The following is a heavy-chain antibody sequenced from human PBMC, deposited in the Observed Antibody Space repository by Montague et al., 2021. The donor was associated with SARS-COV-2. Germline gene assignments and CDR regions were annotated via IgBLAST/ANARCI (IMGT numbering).Heavy chain of an antibody. D-gene: IGHD6-19*01. CDR1: GFIFSNYA. CDR3: AKDTATIRIAVALMDV. V-gene: IGHV3-23*01. CDR2: MSGSGVRR. Sequence: SLRLSCAASGFIFSNYAMTWVRQAPGKGLEWVSTMSGSGVRRDYADSVKGRFTISRDSSKNTLYLQMNSLRVEDTAVYYCAKDTATIRIAVALMDVWGQGTRVIVSS. J-gene: IGHJ6*02.